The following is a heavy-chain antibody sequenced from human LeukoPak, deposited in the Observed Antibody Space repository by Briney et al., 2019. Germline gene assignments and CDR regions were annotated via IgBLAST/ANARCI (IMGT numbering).Heavy chain of an antibody. J-gene: IGHJ4*02. D-gene: IGHD6-13*01. CDR3: AKDLGAAAGYFDY. CDR1: GFTFSSYG. V-gene: IGHV3-30*18. CDR2: ISYDGSNK. Sequence: PGGSLRLSCAASGFTFSSYGMHWVRQAPGKGLEWVAVISYDGSNKYYADSVKGRFTISRDNSKNTLYLQMNSLRAEDTAVYYCAKDLGAAAGYFDYWGQGTLVTVSS.